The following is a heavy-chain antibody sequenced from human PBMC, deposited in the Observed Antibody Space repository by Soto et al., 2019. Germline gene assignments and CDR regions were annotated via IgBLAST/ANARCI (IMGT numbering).Heavy chain of an antibody. CDR1: GGTFSSYA. V-gene: IGHV1-69*06. D-gene: IGHD6-13*01. CDR3: ARDLSGIAAAGTNYYYYYGMDV. J-gene: IGHJ6*02. Sequence: QVQLVQSGAEVKKPGSSVKVSCKASGGTFSSYAISWVRQAPGQGLEWMGGIIPIFGTANYAQKFQGRVTITADKSTSTAYMELSSLRSEDTAVYYCARDLSGIAAAGTNYYYYYGMDVWGQGTTVTVSS. CDR2: IIPIFGTA.